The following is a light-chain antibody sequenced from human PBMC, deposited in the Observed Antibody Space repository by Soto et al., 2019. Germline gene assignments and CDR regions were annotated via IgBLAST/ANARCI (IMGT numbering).Light chain of an antibody. CDR1: SSDVGGYNY. CDR3: SSYAGSSNV. J-gene: IGLJ1*01. Sequence: QSALTQPPSASGSPGQSVAISCTGTSSDVGGYNYVSWYQQHPGKAPKLMIYEVNKRPSGVPDRFSGSKSGNTASLTVSGLQAEDEADYYCSSYAGSSNVFATGTKLTAL. CDR2: EVN. V-gene: IGLV2-8*01.